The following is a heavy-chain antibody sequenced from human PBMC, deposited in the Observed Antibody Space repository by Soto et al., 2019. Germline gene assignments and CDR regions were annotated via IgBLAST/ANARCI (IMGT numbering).Heavy chain of an antibody. CDR1: GFTFSSYG. D-gene: IGHD2-15*01. J-gene: IGHJ4*02. CDR3: ARDQSVVVDATFDY. V-gene: IGHV3-33*01. CDR2: IWYDGSNK. Sequence: GGSLRLSCAASGFTFSSYGMHWVRQAPGKGLEWVAVIWYDGSNKYYADSVKGRFTISRDNSKNTLYLQMNSLRAEDTAVYYCARDQSVVVDATFDYWGQGTLVTVSS.